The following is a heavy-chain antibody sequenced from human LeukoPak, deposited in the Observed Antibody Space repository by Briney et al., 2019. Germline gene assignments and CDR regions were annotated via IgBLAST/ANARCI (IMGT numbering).Heavy chain of an antibody. CDR3: AKDEGSSWYLAFDI. Sequence: GGSLRLSCAASGFTFSSYGMHWVRQAPGKGLEWVAVISYDGSNKYYADSVKGRFTISRDNSKNTLYLQMNSLRAEDTAVYCCAKDEGSSWYLAFDIWGQGTMATVSS. CDR1: GFTFSSYG. V-gene: IGHV3-30*18. D-gene: IGHD6-13*01. J-gene: IGHJ3*02. CDR2: ISYDGSNK.